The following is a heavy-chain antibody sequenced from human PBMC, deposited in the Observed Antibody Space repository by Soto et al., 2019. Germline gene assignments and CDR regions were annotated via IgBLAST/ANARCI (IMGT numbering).Heavy chain of an antibody. J-gene: IGHJ4*02. Sequence: QVQLQESGPGLVKPSGTLSLTCSISGESITNDRWWRWVRQSPGQGLEWIGEIYHSGRAHYNPSLKTRVIISVDKSKNSFSLTLSSVTAADTAVYYCTANGFYSLDYWGQGSLVTVSS. D-gene: IGHD2-21*01. V-gene: IGHV4-4*02. CDR1: GESITNDRW. CDR3: TANGFYSLDY. CDR2: IYHSGRA.